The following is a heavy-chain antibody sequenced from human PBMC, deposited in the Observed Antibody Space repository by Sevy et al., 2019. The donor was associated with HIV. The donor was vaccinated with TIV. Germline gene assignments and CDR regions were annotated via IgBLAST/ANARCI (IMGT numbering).Heavy chain of an antibody. V-gene: IGHV3-21*01. D-gene: IGHD2-2*02. CDR2: ISGTSNYI. Sequence: GGSLRLSCAASGFTFSSYSMNWVRQAPGKGLEWVSSISGTSNYIYYADSMKGRFTVSRDNARNSLYLQMNSLRAEDTAVYYCARNNCSITNCYMGDVFDIWGQGTMVTVSS. J-gene: IGHJ3*02. CDR1: GFTFSSYS. CDR3: ARNNCSITNCYMGDVFDI.